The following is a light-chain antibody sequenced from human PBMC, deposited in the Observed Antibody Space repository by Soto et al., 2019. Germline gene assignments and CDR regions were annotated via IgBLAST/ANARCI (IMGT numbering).Light chain of an antibody. CDR1: QSISSW. J-gene: IGKJ1*01. V-gene: IGKV1-5*01. CDR2: DAS. Sequence: DIQMTQYPSTLSASVGDRVTITCRASQSISSWLDWYQQKPGKAPKLLMYDASSLESGVQSRFSGSGSGTEFTLTSSSLQSDDFATYYCQQYNSYPWTVGQGTKVEIK. CDR3: QQYNSYPWT.